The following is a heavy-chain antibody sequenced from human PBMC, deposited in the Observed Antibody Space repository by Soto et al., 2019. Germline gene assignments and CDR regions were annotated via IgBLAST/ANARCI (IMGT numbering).Heavy chain of an antibody. J-gene: IGHJ4*02. Sequence: GGSLRLSCAASGFTFSSYGMHWVRQAPGKGLEWVAVIWYDGSNKYYADSVKGRFTISRDNSKNTLYLQMNSLRAEDTAVYYCARAFSTVTSFAWEFEYWGQGTLVTVSS. CDR1: GFTFSSYG. CDR3: ARAFSTVTSFAWEFEY. CDR2: IWYDGSNK. V-gene: IGHV3-33*01. D-gene: IGHD4-17*01.